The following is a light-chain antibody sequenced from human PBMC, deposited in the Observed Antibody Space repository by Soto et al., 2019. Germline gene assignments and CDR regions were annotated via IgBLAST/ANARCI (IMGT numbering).Light chain of an antibody. CDR1: SSDVGGYKY. J-gene: IGLJ1*01. V-gene: IGLV2-14*01. CDR3: TSYTSSSTYV. CDR2: EVT. Sequence: QSVLTQPASVSGSPGQSITISCTGTSSDVGGYKYVSWYQQHPGKVPKLMIYEVTNRPSGVSSRFSGSKSGNTASLTISGLQAEDEADYYCTSYTSSSTYVFGTGTRSPS.